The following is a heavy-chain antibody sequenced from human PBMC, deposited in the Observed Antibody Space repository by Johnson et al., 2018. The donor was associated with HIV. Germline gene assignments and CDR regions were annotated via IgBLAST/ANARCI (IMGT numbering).Heavy chain of an antibody. CDR2: ISGSGGST. J-gene: IGHJ3*02. CDR3: AKALTTVVTPGPEAFDI. Sequence: VQLVESGGGLVQPGRSLRLSCVASGFTFSSYAMSWVRQAPGKGLEWVSAISGSGGSTYYADSVKGRFTISRDNSKNTLYLQMHSLRAEDTAVYYCAKALTTVVTPGPEAFDIWGQGTMVTVSS. D-gene: IGHD4-23*01. CDR1: GFTFSSYA. V-gene: IGHV3-23*04.